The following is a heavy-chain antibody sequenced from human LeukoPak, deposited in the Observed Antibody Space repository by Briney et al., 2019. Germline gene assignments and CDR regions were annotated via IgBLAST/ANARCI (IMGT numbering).Heavy chain of an antibody. D-gene: IGHD3-3*01. V-gene: IGHV1-3*01. CDR1: GYTLTSYA. J-gene: IGHJ4*02. Sequence: GASVKVSCKVSGYTLTSYAMHWVRQAPGQRLEWMGWINAGNGNTKYSQKFQGRVTITRDTSASTAYMELSRLRSEDTAVYYCARYDFWSGYQTLDYWGQGTLVTVSS. CDR3: ARYDFWSGYQTLDY. CDR2: INAGNGNT.